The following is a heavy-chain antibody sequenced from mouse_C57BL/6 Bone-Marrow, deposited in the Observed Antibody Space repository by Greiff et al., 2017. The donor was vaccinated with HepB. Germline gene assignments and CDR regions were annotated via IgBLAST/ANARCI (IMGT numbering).Heavy chain of an antibody. Sequence: QVQLKESGAELARPGASVKLSCKASGYTFTSYGISWVKQRTGQGLEWIGEIYPRSGNTYYNEKFKGKATLTADKSSSTAYMELRSLTSEDSAVYFGARGLLRSFYYFDYWGQGTTLTVSS. D-gene: IGHD1-1*01. CDR3: ARGLLRSFYYFDY. V-gene: IGHV1-81*01. CDR1: GYTFTSYG. CDR2: IYPRSGNT. J-gene: IGHJ2*01.